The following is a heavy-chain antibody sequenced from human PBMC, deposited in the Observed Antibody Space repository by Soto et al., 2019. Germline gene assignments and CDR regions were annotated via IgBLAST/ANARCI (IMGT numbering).Heavy chain of an antibody. CDR3: ARDKGEMDKDTIDY. CDR1: VSTFANYG. J-gene: IGHJ4*02. Sequence: GASVKVSCKASVSTFANYGISWVRQAPGQGLEWVGWVFPNTGATNYAQKFQDRVTMTTDTSTNTAYLELRSLRSDDTAVFYCARDKGEMDKDTIDYWGQGTPVTVSS. CDR2: VFPNTGAT. V-gene: IGHV1-18*01. D-gene: IGHD2-2*03.